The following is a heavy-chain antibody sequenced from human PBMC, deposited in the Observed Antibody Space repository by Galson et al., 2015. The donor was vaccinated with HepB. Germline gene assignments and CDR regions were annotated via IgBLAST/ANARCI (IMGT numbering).Heavy chain of an antibody. Sequence: SLRLSCAASGFTFSNAWMSWVRQAPGKGLEWVGRIKSKTDGGTTDYAAPVKGRFTISRDDSKNTLYLQMNRLKTEDTAVYYCTTGVVPAAMPDGYYYYGMDVWGQGTTVTVSS. J-gene: IGHJ6*02. D-gene: IGHD2-2*01. CDR1: GFTFSNAW. V-gene: IGHV3-15*01. CDR3: TTGVVPAAMPDGYYYYGMDV. CDR2: IKSKTDGGTT.